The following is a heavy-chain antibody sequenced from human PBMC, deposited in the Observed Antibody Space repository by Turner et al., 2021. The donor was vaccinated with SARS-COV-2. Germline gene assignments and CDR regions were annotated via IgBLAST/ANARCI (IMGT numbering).Heavy chain of an antibody. V-gene: IGHV4-39*01. J-gene: IGHJ6*02. CDR1: GGSISSSSYY. D-gene: IGHD5-18*01. CDR2: IYYSGIT. CDR3: ARLMDTAMDYYGMDV. Sequence: QLQLQESGPGLGKPSETLSLTCTVSGGSISSSSYYWGWIRQPPGKGLEWIGSIYYSGITYYNPSIKSRVTISVDTSKNQFSLKLSSVTAADTAVYYCARLMDTAMDYYGMDVWGQGTTVTVSS.